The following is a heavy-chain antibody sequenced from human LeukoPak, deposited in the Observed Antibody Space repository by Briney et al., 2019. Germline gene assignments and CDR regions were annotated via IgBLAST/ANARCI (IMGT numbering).Heavy chain of an antibody. CDR1: GFTFRTYA. CDR2: ITGSGGGT. V-gene: IGHV3-23*01. J-gene: IGHJ4*02. Sequence: GGSLRLSCGGSGFTFRTYAMSWFRQAPGRGREWVSAITGSGGGTYYADSVKGRFTISRDNSKNTLYLQMNSLRAEDTAIYYCAKDRLLPLDYFDYWGQGTLVTVSS. D-gene: IGHD2-15*01. CDR3: AKDRLLPLDYFDY.